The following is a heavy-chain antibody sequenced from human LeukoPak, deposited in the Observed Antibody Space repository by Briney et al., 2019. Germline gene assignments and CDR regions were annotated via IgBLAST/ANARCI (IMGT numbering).Heavy chain of an antibody. CDR2: ISGSGGST. CDR1: GFTSSSYA. J-gene: IGHJ4*02. CDR3: AKGLGIAVAAPFDY. V-gene: IGHV3-23*01. D-gene: IGHD6-19*01. Sequence: GGFLRLSCAASGFTSSSYAMSWVRQAPGKGLEWVSGISGSGGSTYSADSVKGRFTISRDNSKNTLYLQMNSLRAEDTAVYYCAKGLGIAVAAPFDYWGQGTLVTVSS.